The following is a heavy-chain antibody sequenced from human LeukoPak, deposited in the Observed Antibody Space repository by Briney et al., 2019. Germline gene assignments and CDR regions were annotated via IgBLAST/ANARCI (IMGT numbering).Heavy chain of an antibody. V-gene: IGHV4-4*07. CDR3: ARGVAMPPYFDY. CDR1: GGSMSDYY. J-gene: IGHJ4*02. Sequence: SETLSLTCTVSGGSMSDYYWSWIRQPAGKGLEWIGRFYSSGSTNYNPSLKSRVTLSVDISKNQFSLNLSSVTAADTAVYYCARGVAMPPYFDYWGQGTLVTVSS. CDR2: FYSSGST. D-gene: IGHD2-2*01.